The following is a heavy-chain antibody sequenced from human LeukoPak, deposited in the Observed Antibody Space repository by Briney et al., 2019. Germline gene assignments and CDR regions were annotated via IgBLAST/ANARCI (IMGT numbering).Heavy chain of an antibody. D-gene: IGHD3-3*01. CDR1: GGSISSYY. CDR2: IYYSGST. CDR3: ASSAPGVAGFDY. Sequence: SETLSLTCTVSGGSISSYYWSWIRQPPGEGLEWIGYIYYSGSTNYNPSLKSRVTISVDTSKNQFSLKLSSVTAADTAVYYCASSAPGVAGFDYWGQGTLVTVSS. V-gene: IGHV4-59*01. J-gene: IGHJ4*02.